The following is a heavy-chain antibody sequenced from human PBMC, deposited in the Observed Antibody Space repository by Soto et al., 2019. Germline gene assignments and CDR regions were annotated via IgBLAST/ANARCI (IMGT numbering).Heavy chain of an antibody. J-gene: IGHJ6*02. V-gene: IGHV3-33*01. CDR3: ARGLRGISFYAMDV. D-gene: IGHD3-3*02. CDR1: EFIFNIYG. CDR2: IWFDGSNR. Sequence: QVQLVESGGGVVQPGNSLRLSCAASEFIFNIYGMHWVRQAPGKRLEWVAVIWFDGSNRYFADSVEGRFTISRDNSKNTLYLEVNSLRAEDTAVYFCARGLRGISFYAMDVWGQGTAVTVSS.